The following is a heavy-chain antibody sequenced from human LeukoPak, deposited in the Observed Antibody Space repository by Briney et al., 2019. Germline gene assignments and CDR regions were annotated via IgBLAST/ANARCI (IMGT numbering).Heavy chain of an antibody. V-gene: IGHV3-33*01. J-gene: IGHJ4*02. CDR2: IWYDGSNK. CDR1: GFSFRSYG. D-gene: IGHD5-12*01. Sequence: PGRSLRLSCAASGFSFRSYGMHWVRQAPGKGLEWVAVIWYDGSNKYYADSVQGRFTISRDNSKNTLYLQMNSLRAEDTAVYYCASDRGGYYRGGYFDYWGQGTLVTVSS. CDR3: ASDRGGYYRGGYFDY.